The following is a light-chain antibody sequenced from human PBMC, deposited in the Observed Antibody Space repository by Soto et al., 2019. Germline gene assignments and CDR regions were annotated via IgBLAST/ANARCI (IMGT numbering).Light chain of an antibody. CDR2: AAS. Sequence: IQVTQSPCSLSASVGDRGTIPCRASQSISSYLNWYQQKPGKAPKLLIYAASSLQSGVPSRFSGSGSGTDFTLTISSLQPEDFATYYCQQSYSTPWTFGQGTKVDIK. J-gene: IGKJ1*01. V-gene: IGKV1-39*01. CDR3: QQSYSTPWT. CDR1: QSISSY.